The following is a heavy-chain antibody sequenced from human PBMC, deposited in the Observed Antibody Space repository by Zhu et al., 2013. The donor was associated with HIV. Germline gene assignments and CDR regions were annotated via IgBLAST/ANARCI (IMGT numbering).Heavy chain of an antibody. D-gene: IGHD6-13*01. CDR1: GGSVNSGSYY. J-gene: IGHJ2*01. Sequence: QVQLQESGPGLVKPSETLSLTCTVSGGSVNSGSYYWSWIRQPPGKGLEWVGYIYFSGSTNYNPSLKSRVTISPDTSKNQFSLNLSSVTAADTAVYYCARVIAAPGYFDLWGLAPWSLSP. CDR2: IYFSGST. V-gene: IGHV4-61*01. CDR3: ARVIAAPGYFDL.